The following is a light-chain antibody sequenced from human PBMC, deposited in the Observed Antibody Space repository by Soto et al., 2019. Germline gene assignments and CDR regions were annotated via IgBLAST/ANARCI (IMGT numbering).Light chain of an antibody. J-gene: IGLJ3*02. CDR2: RNN. V-gene: IGLV1-47*01. CDR3: AAWDDSSWV. CDR1: SSNIGSNY. Sequence: QSVLTQPPSASGTPGQRVTISCSGSSSNIGSNYVYWYQQLPGTAPKLLIYRNNQRPSGVPDRFSGSKSGTSASLAISGLRSEEEADYYCAAWDDSSWVFGGGTQLTVL.